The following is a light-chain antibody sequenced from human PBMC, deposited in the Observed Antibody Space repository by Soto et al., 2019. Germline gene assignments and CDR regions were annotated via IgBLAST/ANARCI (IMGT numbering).Light chain of an antibody. CDR1: QSVSSN. CDR2: GAS. V-gene: IGKV3D-15*01. Sequence: IVLTQSPATLSVSPWERATLSCRASQSVSSNLAWHQQRPGQAPRLLIYGASTRATGVPARFSGGGSGTEFTLTITSLQSEDFAVYWCQQYNNWPLTCGQGTRLEIK. J-gene: IGKJ5*01. CDR3: QQYNNWPLT.